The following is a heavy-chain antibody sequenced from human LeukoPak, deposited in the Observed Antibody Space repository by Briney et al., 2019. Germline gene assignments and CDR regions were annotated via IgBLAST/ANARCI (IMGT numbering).Heavy chain of an antibody. D-gene: IGHD3-9*01. J-gene: IGHJ3*02. CDR1: GFTFSSYG. Sequence: GGSLRLSCAVSGFTFSSYGMHWVRQAPGMGLEWVSAIGGSGDFTYYADSVKGRFTISRDNSKNTLYLQMNSLQAEDTALYYCATDLLLRYSDWDDAFDIWGQGTKVTVSS. V-gene: IGHV3-23*01. CDR3: ATDLLLRYSDWDDAFDI. CDR2: IGGSGDFT.